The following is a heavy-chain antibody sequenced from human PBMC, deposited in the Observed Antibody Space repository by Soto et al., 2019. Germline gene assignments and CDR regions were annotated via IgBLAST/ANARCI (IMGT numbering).Heavy chain of an antibody. CDR3: AREVDDLGLIMDV. CDR2: IYYSGST. CDR1: GGSISSGGYY. V-gene: IGHV4-31*03. Sequence: TSETLSLTCTVSGGSISSGGYYWSWIRQHPGKGLEWIGYIYYSGSTYYNPSLKSRVTISVDTSKNQFSLKLSSVTAADTAVYYRAREVDDLGLIMDVWGKGTTVTVSS. D-gene: IGHD3-3*01. J-gene: IGHJ6*03.